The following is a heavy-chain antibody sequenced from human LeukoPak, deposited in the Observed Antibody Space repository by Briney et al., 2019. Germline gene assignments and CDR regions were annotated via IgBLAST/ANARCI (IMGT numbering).Heavy chain of an antibody. D-gene: IGHD3-10*01. Sequence: SGTLSLTCAVSGGSISSDNWGSWVRKSPGKGRGWIGEIYHSGSTNYNPSLQSRVTISVDKSKNQFSLKLSSVTAAGTAVYYCARESDITMVRGAMDYWGQGTLVTVSS. CDR3: ARESDITMVRGAMDY. CDR2: IYHSGST. CDR1: GGSISSDNW. V-gene: IGHV4-4*02. J-gene: IGHJ4*02.